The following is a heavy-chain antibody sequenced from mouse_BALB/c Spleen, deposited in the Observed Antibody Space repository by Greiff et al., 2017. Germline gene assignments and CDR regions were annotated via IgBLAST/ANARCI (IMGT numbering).Heavy chain of an antibody. CDR2: IAPANGNT. D-gene: IGHD4-1*01. V-gene: IGHV14-3*02. Sequence: EVLLQQSGAALVKPGASLKFSCTASGFTFNDTYMPWVQQTPDQGLEWIARIAPANGNTNYDPKFQGQATITADTSSNTAYLQLSSLTSENTAVYCGARCKLGYAMDYWGQGTTVTVSS. J-gene: IGHJ4*01. CDR1: GFTFNDTY. CDR3: ARCKLGYAMDY.